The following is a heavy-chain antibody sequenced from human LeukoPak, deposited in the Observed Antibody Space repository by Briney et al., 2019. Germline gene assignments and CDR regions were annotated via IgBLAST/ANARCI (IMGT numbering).Heavy chain of an antibody. J-gene: IGHJ6*02. CDR1: GDSVSSNSAA. CDR3: AREAGDPLIYYYYYGMDV. D-gene: IGHD7-27*01. Sequence: PSQTLSLTCAISGDSVSSNSAAWNWIRQSPSRGLEWLGRTYYRSKWYNDYAVSVRSRITINPDTSKNQFSLQLNSVTPEDTAVYYCAREAGDPLIYYYYYGMDVWGQGTTVTVSS. V-gene: IGHV6-1*01. CDR2: TYYRSKWYN.